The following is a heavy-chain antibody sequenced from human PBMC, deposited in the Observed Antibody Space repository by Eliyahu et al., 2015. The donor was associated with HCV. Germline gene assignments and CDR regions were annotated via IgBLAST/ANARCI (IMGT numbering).Heavy chain of an antibody. D-gene: IGHD1-1*01. V-gene: IGHV1-46*01. CDR2: NNPNDSAT. J-gene: IGHJ4*02. CDR3: AREPYATGKFDY. Sequence: LQWMGINNPNDSATSYAPRFRGRVAMTVDTSTNTFYMDLSSLSSEDTAIYYCAREPYATGKFDYWGQGSLITVAS.